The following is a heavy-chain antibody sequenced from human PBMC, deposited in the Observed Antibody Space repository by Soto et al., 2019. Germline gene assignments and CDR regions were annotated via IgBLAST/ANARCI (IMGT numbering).Heavy chain of an antibody. J-gene: IGHJ6*02. V-gene: IGHV3-15*01. CDR2: IKSKTDGGTT. CDR3: TTMDYYDSSGYGSDGMDA. Sequence: PGGSLRLSCAASGFTFSNAWMSWVRQAPGKGLEWVGRIKSKTDGGTTDYAAPVKGRFTISRDDSKNTLYLQMNSLKTEDTAVYYCTTMDYYDSSGYGSDGMDAWGQGTTVTVSS. D-gene: IGHD3-22*01. CDR1: GFTFSNAW.